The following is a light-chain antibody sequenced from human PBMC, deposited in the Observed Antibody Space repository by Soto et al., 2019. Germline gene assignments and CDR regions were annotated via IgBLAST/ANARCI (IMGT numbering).Light chain of an antibody. V-gene: IGKV3-20*01. J-gene: IGKJ5*01. Sequence: EIVLTQSPGTLSLSPGERATVSCRASQSVGSSYLAWYQQKPGQAPRLLIHGASSRATGIPDRISGSGSGTDFILTISRLEPEDFAVYYCQQYGSSPITFGQGTRLEI. CDR3: QQYGSSPIT. CDR2: GAS. CDR1: QSVGSSY.